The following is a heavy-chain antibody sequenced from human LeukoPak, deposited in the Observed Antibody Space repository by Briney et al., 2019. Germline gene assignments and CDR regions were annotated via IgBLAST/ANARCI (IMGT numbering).Heavy chain of an antibody. V-gene: IGHV4-59*08. J-gene: IGHJ4*02. CDR3: ATTPLPVAGFFDY. CDR2: IYYSGST. Sequence: PSETLSLTCAVYGGSFSGYYWSWIRRPPGKGLEWIGYIYYSGSTNYNPSLKSRVTISVDTSKNQFSLKLSSVTAADTAVYYCATTPLPVAGFFDYWGQGTLVTVSS. CDR1: GGSFSGYY. D-gene: IGHD6-19*01.